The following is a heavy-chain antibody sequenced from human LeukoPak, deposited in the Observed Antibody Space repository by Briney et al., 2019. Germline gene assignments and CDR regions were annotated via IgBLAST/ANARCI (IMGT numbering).Heavy chain of an antibody. CDR3: AKDPPYRGSGTTGYFQH. CDR2: ISGSGGST. CDR1: GFTFSSYA. D-gene: IGHD1-26*01. Sequence: GGSLRLSCAASGFTFSSYAMSWVRQAPGKGLEWVSAISGSGGSTYYADSVKGRFTISRDNSKNTLYLQMNSLRAEDTAVYYCAKDPPYRGSGTTGYFQHWGQGTLVTVSS. V-gene: IGHV3-23*01. J-gene: IGHJ1*01.